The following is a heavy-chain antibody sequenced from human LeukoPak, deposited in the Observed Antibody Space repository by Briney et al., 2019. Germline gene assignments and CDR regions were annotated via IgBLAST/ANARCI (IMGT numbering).Heavy chain of an antibody. V-gene: IGHV1-69*13. J-gene: IGHJ5*02. CDR2: IIPIFGTA. CDR3: ARALSGCSGGSCYPNWFDP. CDR1: GGTFSSYA. D-gene: IGHD2-15*01. Sequence: GGSVSLSCTVSGGTFSSYAISWVRQAPRQGLEWVGGIIPIFGTANYAQTFQGRVTITADESTSTAYKELSSLRSEDTAVYYCARALSGCSGGSCYPNWFDPWGQGTLVTVSS.